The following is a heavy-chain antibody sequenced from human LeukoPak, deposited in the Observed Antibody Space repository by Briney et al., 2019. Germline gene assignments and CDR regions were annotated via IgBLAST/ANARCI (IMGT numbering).Heavy chain of an antibody. J-gene: IGHJ6*03. Sequence: SMTLACNAAGGSFSSYAISWDRQAPGQGLEWMGSIIPIFGTANYAQKFQGRVTITADESTSTAYMELSSLRSEDTAVYYCASRGIPYSSSPGDYYYYMDVWGKGTTVTVSS. CDR3: ASRGIPYSSSPGDYYYYMDV. CDR2: IIPIFGTA. CDR1: GGSFSSYA. D-gene: IGHD6-6*01. V-gene: IGHV1-69*01.